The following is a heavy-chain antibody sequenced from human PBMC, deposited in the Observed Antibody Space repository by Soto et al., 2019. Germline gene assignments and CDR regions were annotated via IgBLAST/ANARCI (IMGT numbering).Heavy chain of an antibody. CDR2: IYASGST. V-gene: IGHV4-4*07. D-gene: IGHD3-10*01. CDR1: VGSISSYY. CDR3: ASGPGGFGESHY. Sequence: SETLSLTCPASVGSISSYYGSWIRQPAGKGLEWIGRIYASGSTNYNPSLKSRVTMSVDTSKNQFSLKLSSVTAADTAVYYCASGPGGFGESHYWGQGTLVTVSS. J-gene: IGHJ4*02.